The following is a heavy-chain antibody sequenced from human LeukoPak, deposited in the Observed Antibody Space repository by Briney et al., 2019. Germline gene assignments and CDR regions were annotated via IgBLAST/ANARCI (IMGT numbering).Heavy chain of an antibody. CDR1: GFTFSSYS. D-gene: IGHD1-26*01. J-gene: IGHJ4*02. CDR3: ARGWEGYFDY. Sequence: GGSLRLSCAASGFTFSSYSMNWVRQAPGKGLEWVSSISRSSNYKYYADSVKGRFTISRDNAKNTLYLQMNSLRAEDTAVYYCARGWEGYFDYWGQGTLVTVSS. CDR2: ISRSSNYK. V-gene: IGHV3-21*01.